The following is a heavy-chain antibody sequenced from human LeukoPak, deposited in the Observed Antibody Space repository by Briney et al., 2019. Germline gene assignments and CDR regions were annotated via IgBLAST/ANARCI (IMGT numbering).Heavy chain of an antibody. V-gene: IGHV3-74*01. CDR1: GFTFSSYW. Sequence: GGSLRLSCAASGFTFSSYWMHWVRQAPGKGLVWVSRINSDGSSTSYADSVKGRFTISRDNAKNTLYLQMNSLRAEDTAVYYCARGPGYSGYDMGYDYWGQGTLVTVSS. CDR2: INSDGSST. D-gene: IGHD5-12*01. J-gene: IGHJ4*02. CDR3: ARGPGYSGYDMGYDY.